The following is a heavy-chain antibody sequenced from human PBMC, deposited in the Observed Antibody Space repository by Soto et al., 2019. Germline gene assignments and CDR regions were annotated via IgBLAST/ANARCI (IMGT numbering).Heavy chain of an antibody. V-gene: IGHV3-33*02. CDR2: IWQDGKNK. CDR3: ARDPGQDEAMDY. CDR1: GFTFSNFG. J-gene: IGHJ4*02. Sequence: QVQVVESGGGGVQPGTSLRLSCAASGFTFSNFGMHWVRQAPGKGLEWVAVIWQDGKNKYYADSAKGRFTISRDNSTNTLCLQMNSLRAEDTAVYYCARDPGQDEAMDYWGQGTLVTVSS.